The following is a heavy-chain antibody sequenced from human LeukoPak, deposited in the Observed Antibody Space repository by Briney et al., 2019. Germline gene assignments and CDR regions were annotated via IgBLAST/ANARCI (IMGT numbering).Heavy chain of an antibody. CDR3: ARGDRYCSSTSCSPRYYYYYMDV. J-gene: IGHJ6*03. CDR2: IIPIFGTA. V-gene: IGHV1-69*13. D-gene: IGHD2-2*01. CDR1: GYTFTSYG. Sequence: GASVKVSCKASGYTFTSYGISWVRQAPGQGLEWMGGIIPIFGTANYAQKFQGRVTITADESTSTAYMELSSLRSEDTAVYYCARGDRYCSSTSCSPRYYYYYMDVWGKGTTVTVSS.